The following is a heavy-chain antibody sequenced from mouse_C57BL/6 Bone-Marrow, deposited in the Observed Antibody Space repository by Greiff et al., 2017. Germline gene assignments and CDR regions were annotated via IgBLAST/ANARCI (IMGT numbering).Heavy chain of an antibody. CDR1: GYAFTSYG. J-gene: IGHJ4*01. Sequence: QVQLQQSGAELARPGASVKLSCKASGYAFTSYGISWVKQRTGQGLEWIGELYPRSGNTYYNGKFKGKATLTADKSSSTAYMELRSLTSEDSAVYFGASNLLLRPYYYAMDYWGQGTSVTVSS. CDR3: ASNLLLRPYYYAMDY. CDR2: LYPRSGNT. D-gene: IGHD1-1*01. V-gene: IGHV1-81*01.